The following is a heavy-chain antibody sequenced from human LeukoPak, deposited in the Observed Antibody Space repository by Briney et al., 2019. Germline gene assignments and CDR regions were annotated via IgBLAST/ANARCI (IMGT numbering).Heavy chain of an antibody. CDR3: TTDRSYGYFDY. CDR1: GFSFSNAW. J-gene: IGHJ4*02. V-gene: IGHV3-15*01. CDR2: IKSKTDGGTT. Sequence: GGSLRLSCAASGFSFSNAWMSWVRQAPGKGLEWVGHIKSKTDGGTTDYAAPVKGRFVISRDDSKNTLYLQMNSLKTEDTAVYYCTTDRSYGYFDYWGQGTLVTVSS. D-gene: IGHD5-18*01.